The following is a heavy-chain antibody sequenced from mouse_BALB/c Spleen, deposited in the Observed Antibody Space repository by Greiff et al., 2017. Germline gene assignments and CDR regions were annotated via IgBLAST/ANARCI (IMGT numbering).Heavy chain of an antibody. CDR2: IYPYNGGT. Sequence: VQLQQSGPELVKPGASVKISCKASGYTFTDYNMHWVKQSHGKSLEWIGYIYPYNGGTGYNQKFKSKATLTVDNSSSTAYMELRSLTSEDSAVYYCARGLNPWFAYWGQGTLVTVSA. V-gene: IGHV1S29*02. CDR1: GYTFTDYN. J-gene: IGHJ3*01. CDR3: ARGLNPWFAY.